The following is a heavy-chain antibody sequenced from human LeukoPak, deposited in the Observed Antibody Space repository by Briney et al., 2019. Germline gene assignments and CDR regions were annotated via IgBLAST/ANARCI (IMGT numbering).Heavy chain of an antibody. V-gene: IGHV3-15*01. CDR1: GFTFSDAW. CDR2: IQSKSSGGTT. CDR3: ATPPD. J-gene: IGHJ4*02. Sequence: GGSLRLSCAASGFTFSDAWMTWVRQAPGKGLEWVGRIQSKSSGGTTDYAAPVKGRFTISRDDSKNMLYLQMNSLKVEDTAIYYCATPPDWGQGTLVTVSS.